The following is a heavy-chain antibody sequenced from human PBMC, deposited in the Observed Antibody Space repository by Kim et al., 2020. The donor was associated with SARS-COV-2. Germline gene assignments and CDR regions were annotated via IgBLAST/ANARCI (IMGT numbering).Heavy chain of an antibody. V-gene: IGHV4-39*07. CDR2: IYYSGST. J-gene: IGHJ4*02. CDR1: GGSISSSSYY. Sequence: SETLSLTCTVSGGSISSSSYYWGWIRQPPGKGLEWIGSIYYSGSTYYNPSLKSRVTISVDTSKNQFSLKLSSVTAADTVVYYCARGSPPSGWVDYCGQGT. D-gene: IGHD6-19*01. CDR3: ARGSPPSGWVDY.